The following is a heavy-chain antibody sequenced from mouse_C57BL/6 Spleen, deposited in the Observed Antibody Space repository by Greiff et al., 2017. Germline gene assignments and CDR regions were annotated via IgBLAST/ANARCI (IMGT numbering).Heavy chain of an antibody. J-gene: IGHJ2*01. CDR3: ARDGYYENYFDY. CDR2: IYPGDGDT. CDR1: GYAFSSSW. D-gene: IGHD2-3*01. V-gene: IGHV1-82*01. Sequence: QVQLKQSGPELVKPGASVKISCKASGYAFSSSWMNWVKQRPGKGLEWIGRIYPGDGDTNYNGKFKGKATLTADKSSSTAYMQLSSLTSEDSAVYFCARDGYYENYFDYWGQGTTLTVSS.